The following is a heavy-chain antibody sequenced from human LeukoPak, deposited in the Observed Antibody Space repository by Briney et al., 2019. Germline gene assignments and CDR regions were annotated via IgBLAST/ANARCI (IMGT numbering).Heavy chain of an antibody. D-gene: IGHD6-13*01. CDR1: GYSFTNYW. Sequence: GESLKICCKGSGYSFTNYWIGWVRQMPGKGLEWMGIIYPSDSDTRYSPSFQGQVTISADKSINTAYLQWSSLEASDTAMYYCARHGAANDYWGQGTLVTVSS. CDR2: IYPSDSDT. J-gene: IGHJ4*02. CDR3: ARHGAANDY. V-gene: IGHV5-51*01.